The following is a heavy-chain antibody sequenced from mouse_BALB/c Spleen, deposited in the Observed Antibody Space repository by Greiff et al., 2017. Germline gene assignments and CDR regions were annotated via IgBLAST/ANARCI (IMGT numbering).Heavy chain of an antibody. CDR3: ARGDAKEKAYYRYEYYAMDY. CDR1: GYTFTSYT. D-gene: IGHD2-14*01. J-gene: IGHJ4*01. CDR2: INPSSGYT. Sequence: VQLQQSGAELARPGASVKMSCKASGYTFTSYTMHWVKQRPGQGLEWIGYINPSSGYTNYNQKFKDKATLTADKSSSTAYMQLSSLTSEDSAVYYCARGDAKEKAYYRYEYYAMDYWGQGTSVTVSS. V-gene: IGHV1-4*01.